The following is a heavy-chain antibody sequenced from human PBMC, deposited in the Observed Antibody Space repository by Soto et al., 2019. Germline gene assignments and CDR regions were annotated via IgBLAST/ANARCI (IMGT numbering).Heavy chain of an antibody. D-gene: IGHD1-26*01. CDR2: IIPILGIA. Sequence: QVQLVQSGAEVKKPESSVKVSWKASGGTFSSYTITWVRQAPGQGLEWMGRIIPILGIANYALKFQGRVTITADKSTSTAYMELSSLRSEDTAVYYCARREGLVGAYYDMDVWGQGTTVTVSS. V-gene: IGHV1-69*02. CDR3: ARREGLVGAYYDMDV. CDR1: GGTFSSYT. J-gene: IGHJ6*02.